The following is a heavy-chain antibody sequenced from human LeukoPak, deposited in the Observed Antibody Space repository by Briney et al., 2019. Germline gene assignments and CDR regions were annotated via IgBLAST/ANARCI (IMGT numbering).Heavy chain of an antibody. Sequence: SETLSLTCTVSGSSISSYYWSWIRQPPGKGLEWIGYIYYSGSTKYNPSLKSRVTISVDTSKNQFSLNLSSVTAADTAVYYCARDTREDTAMAYSDYWGQGTLVTVSS. CDR3: ARDTREDTAMAYSDY. D-gene: IGHD5-18*01. J-gene: IGHJ4*02. CDR1: GSSISSYY. V-gene: IGHV4-59*01. CDR2: IYYSGST.